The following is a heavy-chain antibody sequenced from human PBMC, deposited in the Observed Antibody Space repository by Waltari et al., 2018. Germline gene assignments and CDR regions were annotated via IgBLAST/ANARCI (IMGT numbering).Heavy chain of an antibody. D-gene: IGHD1-26*01. Sequence: EVQLVESGGGLVQPGGSLRLSCAASGFAFSSYWMTWVRQAPGEGLEWVASMNQDGYQKSYVDSVKGRFSISRDNARSSVYLQLDSLRDDDTAVYYCARVAQLYSTSPFDYWGHGTLVTVSS. J-gene: IGHJ4*01. CDR1: GFAFSSYW. V-gene: IGHV3-7*01. CDR3: ARVAQLYSTSPFDY. CDR2: MNQDGYQK.